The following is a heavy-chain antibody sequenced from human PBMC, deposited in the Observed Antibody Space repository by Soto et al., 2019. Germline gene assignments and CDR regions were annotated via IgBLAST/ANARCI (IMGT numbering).Heavy chain of an antibody. D-gene: IGHD1-7*01. Sequence: PSETLSLTCTVSGDSISSRSYYWGWTRQPPGKGLEWIGSIFYSGSTYFNPSLRSRVTISVDRSENQFSLKLITVTATDTAVYYCARSTGMNYFDPWGQGTLVTVSS. CDR2: IFYSGST. V-gene: IGHV4-39*01. CDR1: GDSISSRSYY. CDR3: ARSTGMNYFDP. J-gene: IGHJ5*02.